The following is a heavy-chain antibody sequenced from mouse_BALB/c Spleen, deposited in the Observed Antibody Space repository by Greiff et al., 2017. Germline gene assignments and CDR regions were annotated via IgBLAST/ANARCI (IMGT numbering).Heavy chain of an antibody. V-gene: IGHV1-69*02. D-gene: IGHD1-1*01. CDR1: GYTFTSYW. J-gene: IGHJ2*01. Sequence: VQLQQPGAELVKPGASVKLSCKASGYTFTSYWMHWVKQRPGQGLEWIGEIDPSDSYTNYNQKFKGKATLTVDKSSSTAYMQLSSLTSEDSAVYYCARCTTVVAKDYGGQGTTRTVSS. CDR3: ARCTTVVAKDY. CDR2: IDPSDSYT.